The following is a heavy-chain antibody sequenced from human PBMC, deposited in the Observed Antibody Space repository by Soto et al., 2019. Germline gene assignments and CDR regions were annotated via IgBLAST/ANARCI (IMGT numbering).Heavy chain of an antibody. Sequence: QGQLVESGGGVVQPGRSLRLSCAASGFTFSSYGMHWVRQPPGKGLEWVAVVSYDGANEAYADSVKGRFTVSRDNSKNTVFLQMNSLRAEDTAVYYCAKSKSGVGPYQLQSFFDHWGQGALVAVSS. J-gene: IGHJ4*02. D-gene: IGHD1-26*01. CDR1: GFTFSSYG. CDR3: AKSKSGVGPYQLQSFFDH. V-gene: IGHV3-30*18. CDR2: VSYDGANE.